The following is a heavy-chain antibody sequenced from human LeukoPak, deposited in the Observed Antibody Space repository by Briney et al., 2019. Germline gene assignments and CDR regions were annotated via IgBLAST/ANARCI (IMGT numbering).Heavy chain of an antibody. D-gene: IGHD2-2*01. CDR3: ARGVDCRSTSCYPNYYYMDV. Sequence: PGGSLRLSCAASGFIFTNYPIHWVRQTPDKGLEWVAVISYDGSNKYYADSVKGRFTISRDNSKNTLYLQMNSLRAEDTAVYYCARGVDCRSTSCYPNYYYMDVWGKGTTVTVSS. CDR2: ISYDGSNK. J-gene: IGHJ6*03. CDR1: GFIFTNYP. V-gene: IGHV3-30*17.